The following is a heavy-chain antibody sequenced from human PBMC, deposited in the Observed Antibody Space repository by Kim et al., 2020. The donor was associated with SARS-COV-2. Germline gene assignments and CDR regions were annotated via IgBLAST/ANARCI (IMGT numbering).Heavy chain of an antibody. CDR3: ARHLRSGGIGYYSGSD. CDR2: IYYTEGA. J-gene: IGHJ4*02. D-gene: IGHD3-10*01. Sequence: SETLSLSCTVSGDSINSNSYYWAWIRQPPGKGLEWIGSIYYTEGASYNPSLKSRVTISIDTSKNQFSLKLNSVTAADTALYYCARHLRSGGIGYYSGSDWGQGTLVTVSS. CDR1: GDSINSNSYY. V-gene: IGHV4-39*01.